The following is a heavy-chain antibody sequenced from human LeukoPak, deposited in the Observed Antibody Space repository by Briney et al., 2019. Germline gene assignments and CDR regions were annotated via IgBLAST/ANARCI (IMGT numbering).Heavy chain of an antibody. Sequence: PGGSLRLSCAASGFTFSSYEMNWVRQAPGKGLEWVSYISSTGSTTYYTDSVKGRLTISRDNAKNSLYLQMNSLRDEDTAVYYCARDRSGIVVVIPFDIWGQGTMVTVSS. CDR1: GFTFSSYE. V-gene: IGHV3-48*03. D-gene: IGHD3-22*01. CDR3: ARDRSGIVVVIPFDI. J-gene: IGHJ3*02. CDR2: ISSTGSTT.